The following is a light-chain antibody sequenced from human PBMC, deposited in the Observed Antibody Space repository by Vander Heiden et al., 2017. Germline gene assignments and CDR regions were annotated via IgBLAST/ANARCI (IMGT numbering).Light chain of an antibody. CDR3: QQYNNCTRT. J-gene: IGKJ1*01. CDR2: GAA. Sequence: ILMPQSPAPLSVSPGERAPLSCSASHGVSSNLAWYQQKTGQAPRILIYGAATRATGSPARCSGSGSGTEVTLTISSLQSEDVAVYYCQQYNNCTRTFGQGTKVEIK. CDR1: HGVSSN. V-gene: IGKV3-15*01.